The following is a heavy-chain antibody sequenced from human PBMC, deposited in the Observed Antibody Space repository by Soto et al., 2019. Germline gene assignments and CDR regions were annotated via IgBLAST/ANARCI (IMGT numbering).Heavy chain of an antibody. CDR2: INHSGST. CDR1: GGSFSGYY. J-gene: IGHJ4*02. CDR3: ARASGSYYGYFDY. D-gene: IGHD1-26*01. Sequence: PSETLSLTCAVYGGSFSGYYWSWIRQPPGEGLEWIGEINHSGSTNYNPSLKSRVTISVDTSKNQFSLKLSSVTAADTAVYYCARASGSYYGYFDYWGQGTLVTVSS. V-gene: IGHV4-34*01.